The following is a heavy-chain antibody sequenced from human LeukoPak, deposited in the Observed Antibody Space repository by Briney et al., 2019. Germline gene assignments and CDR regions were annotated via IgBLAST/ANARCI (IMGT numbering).Heavy chain of an antibody. CDR1: VGSLSGYY. CDR2: INHSGST. J-gene: IGHJ4*02. CDR3: ARARRVYCSSTICYSFDY. D-gene: IGHD2-2*02. V-gene: IGHV4-34*01. Sequence: PSEIPSLTRAVYVGSLSGYYWSGICHPPRKGLERIGEINHSGSTNYNPSLKSRVTISVDTSKNQFSLKLSSVTAADTAVYYCARARRVYCSSTICYSFDYWGQGTLVTVSS.